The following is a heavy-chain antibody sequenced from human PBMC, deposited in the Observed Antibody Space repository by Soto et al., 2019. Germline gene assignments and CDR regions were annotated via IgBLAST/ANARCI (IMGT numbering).Heavy chain of an antibody. D-gene: IGHD2-2*01. J-gene: IGHJ4*02. CDR3: ASDRRYCSSTSCSRGGFDY. CDR1: GFTFSSYA. CDR2: ISYDGSNK. Sequence: GGSLRLSCAASGFTFSSYAMHWVRQAPGKGLEGVAVISYDGSNKYYADSVKGRLTISRDNSKNTRYLQMNSLRAEDTAVYYSASDRRYCSSTSCSRGGFDYWGQRTMVTVSS. V-gene: IGHV3-30-3*01.